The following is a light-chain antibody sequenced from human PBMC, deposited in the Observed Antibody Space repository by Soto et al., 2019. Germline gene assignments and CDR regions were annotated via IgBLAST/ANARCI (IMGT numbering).Light chain of an antibody. CDR1: SSDVGDYDF. J-gene: IGLJ2*01. Sequence: QSALTQPASVSGSPGQSITISCTGSSSDVGDYDFVSWYQQHPGKAPKLIIYEVSDRPSGVSNRFSGSKSSNTASLTISGLQAEDDAHYYCSSFTSTSTLVVFGGGTKLTVL. V-gene: IGLV2-14*01. CDR2: EVS. CDR3: SSFTSTSTLVV.